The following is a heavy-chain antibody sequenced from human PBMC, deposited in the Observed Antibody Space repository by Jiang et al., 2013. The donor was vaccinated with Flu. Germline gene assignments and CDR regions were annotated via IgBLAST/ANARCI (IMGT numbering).Heavy chain of an antibody. D-gene: IGHD3-3*01. Sequence: TLSLTCAVVWWVRSVVTTGAGSASPRKGLEWIGEINHSGSTNYNPSLKSRVTISVDTSKNQFSLKLSSVTAADTAVYYCARGRTVDFWSGYYPAEYFQHWGQGTLVTVSS. CDR3: ARGRTVDFWSGYYPAEYFQH. J-gene: IGHJ1*01. V-gene: IGHV4-34*01. CDR2: INHSGST. CDR1: WVRSVVTT.